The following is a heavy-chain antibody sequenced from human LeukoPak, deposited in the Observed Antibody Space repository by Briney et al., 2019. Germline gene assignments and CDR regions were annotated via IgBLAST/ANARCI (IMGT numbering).Heavy chain of an antibody. V-gene: IGHV4-38-2*01. CDR3: ARQGGGFWSGSYPFDY. J-gene: IGHJ4*02. CDR1: GNFISNGYY. CDR2: IYHSGTT. Sequence: PSETLSLTCAVSGNFISNGYYWGWIRQPPGKGLEWIGSIYHSGTTIYNPSLKSRLSISVDKSNNPFPLTLRSVTAEDTAVYYCARQGGGFWSGSYPFDYWGQGTLVAVSS. D-gene: IGHD3-3*01.